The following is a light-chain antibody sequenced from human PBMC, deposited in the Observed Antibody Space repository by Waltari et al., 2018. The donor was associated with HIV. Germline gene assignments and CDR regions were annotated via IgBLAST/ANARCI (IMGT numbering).Light chain of an antibody. CDR1: ISNIGAGYD. J-gene: IGLJ1*01. CDR3: QSYDGSLGGYV. CDR2: GHT. Sequence: SVLTQPPSVSGAPGQRVTIPCPGTISNIGAGYDVHWYQQLPGTAHKLLIYGHTNRPSGVPDRFSGSKSGTSASLAITGLQAEDEADYYCQSYDGSLGGYVFGTGTAVTVL. V-gene: IGLV1-40*01.